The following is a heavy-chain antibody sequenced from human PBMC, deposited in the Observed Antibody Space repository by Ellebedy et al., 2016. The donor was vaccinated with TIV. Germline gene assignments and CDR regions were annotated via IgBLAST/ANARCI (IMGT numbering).Heavy chain of an antibody. J-gene: IGHJ4*02. Sequence: GESLKISXAASGFTFSNYWMSWVRQAPGKGLEWVANIKEDGSERYYVDSVKGRFTISRDNAKNSLYLQMNSLRAEDTAVYYCARGYGNFDYWGQGTLVTVSS. CDR3: ARGYGNFDY. D-gene: IGHD4-17*01. CDR2: IKEDGSER. CDR1: GFTFSNYW. V-gene: IGHV3-7*03.